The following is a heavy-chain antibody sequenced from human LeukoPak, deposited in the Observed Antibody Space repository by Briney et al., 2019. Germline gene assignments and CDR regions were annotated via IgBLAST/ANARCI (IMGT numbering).Heavy chain of an antibody. CDR2: IHYNGIT. CDR1: GSMYNYY. V-gene: IGHV4-59*12. Sequence: SETLSLTCTVSGSMYNYYWSWIRQPPGKGLEWIGYIHYNGITNYNPSLKTRVTMSLDTSKNQVSLNLNSVTAADTAVYYCARDLYAGVPNYWGQGTLVTVSS. D-gene: IGHD2-8*01. J-gene: IGHJ4*02. CDR3: ARDLYAGVPNY.